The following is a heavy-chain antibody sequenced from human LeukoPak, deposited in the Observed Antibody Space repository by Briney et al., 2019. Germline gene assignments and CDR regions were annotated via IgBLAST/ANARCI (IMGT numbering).Heavy chain of an antibody. J-gene: IGHJ4*02. V-gene: IGHV1-2*02. Sequence: ASVKVSCKASGYTFTGYYMHWVRQAPGQGLEWMGWVNPNSGGTNYAQKFQGRVTMTGDTSISTAYMELSRLRSDDTAVYYCARDVSGGYVGLGYWGQGTLVTVSS. D-gene: IGHD5-12*01. CDR3: ARDVSGGYVGLGY. CDR2: VNPNSGGT. CDR1: GYTFTGYY.